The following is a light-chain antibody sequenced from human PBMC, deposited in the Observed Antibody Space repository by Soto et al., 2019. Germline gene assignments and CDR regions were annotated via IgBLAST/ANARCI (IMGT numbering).Light chain of an antibody. CDR1: QSISSY. V-gene: IGKV1-39*01. CDR3: QQSYSTLTWT. CDR2: AAS. Sequence: DIQMTQSPSSLSASVGDRVTITCRASQSISSYLNWYQQKPGKAPKLLIYAASSLQSGVPSRFSGSGSGTDFTLTISSLQPEDFATYYCQQSYSTLTWTFGQRTKVDI. J-gene: IGKJ1*01.